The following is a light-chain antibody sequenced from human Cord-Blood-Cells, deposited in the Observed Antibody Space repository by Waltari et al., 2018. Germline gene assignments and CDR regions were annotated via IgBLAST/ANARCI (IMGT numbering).Light chain of an antibody. V-gene: IGLV2-8*01. J-gene: IGLJ2*01. CDR3: SSYAGSNNFVV. CDR2: EVS. CDR1: SSDVGGYNY. Sequence: QSALTQPPSASGSPGQSVTISCTGTSSDVGGYNYVSWYQQHPGKAPKLMIYEVSKRPSGVPDRVSGSKSGNTASLTVSGLQAEDEADYYGSSYAGSNNFVVFGGGTKLTVL.